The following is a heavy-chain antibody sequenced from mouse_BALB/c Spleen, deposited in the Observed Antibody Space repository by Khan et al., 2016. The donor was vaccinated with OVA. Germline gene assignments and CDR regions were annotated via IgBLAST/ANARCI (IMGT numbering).Heavy chain of an antibody. D-gene: IGHD1-3*01. V-gene: IGHV9-3-1*01. Sequence: QIQLVQSGPELRKPGETVKISCKASGYTFTIYGMNWVRQAPGKGLKLMGWINTYTGEPTYADDFKGRFAFSLETAASTAYLQINKLKNEDTATKFCEKVGYNGTIDYWGQGTSVTVSS. CDR1: GYTFTIYG. CDR3: EKVGYNGTIDY. J-gene: IGHJ4*01. CDR2: INTYTGEP.